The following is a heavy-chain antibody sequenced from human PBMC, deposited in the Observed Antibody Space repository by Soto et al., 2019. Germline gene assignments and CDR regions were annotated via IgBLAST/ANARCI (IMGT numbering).Heavy chain of an antibody. CDR1: GYTFTDYY. V-gene: IGHV1-2*02. CDR2: INPNSGGT. J-gene: IGHJ6*02. D-gene: IGHD6-19*01. Sequence: QVQLVQSGAEVKKPGASVKVSCKASGYTFTDYYMHWVRQAPGQGLEWMGWINPNSGGTNYAQTFQGRVTMTRDTSISTAYMELNRLRSDDTAVYYCARDQSPSSGWPGMDVWGQGTTVTVSS. CDR3: ARDQSPSSGWPGMDV.